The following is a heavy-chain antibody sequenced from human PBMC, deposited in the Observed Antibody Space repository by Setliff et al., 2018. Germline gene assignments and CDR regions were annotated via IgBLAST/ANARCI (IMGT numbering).Heavy chain of an antibody. J-gene: IGHJ6*02. Sequence: GASVKVSCKAYGYTFTSYAMHWVRQAPGQRLEWMGWINAGNGNTKYSQKFQGRVTITRDTSASTAYTELSSLRSEDTAVYYCARDTWFGELFSPRYYYYYGMDVWGQGTTVTVSS. CDR3: ARDTWFGELFSPRYYYYYGMDV. CDR1: GYTFTSYA. CDR2: INAGNGNT. V-gene: IGHV1-3*01. D-gene: IGHD3-10*01.